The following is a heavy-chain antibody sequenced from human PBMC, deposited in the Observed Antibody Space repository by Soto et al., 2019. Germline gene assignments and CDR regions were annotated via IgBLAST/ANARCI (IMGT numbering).Heavy chain of an antibody. Sequence: QLQLQESGSGLVKPSQTLSLTCAVSGGSISSGGYSWSWIRQPPGKGLEWIGYIYHSGSTYYNPSPKMRATTPVDGPKNHSSRKLNSGTAADTAVYYCARGPPFGSGGQGTLVTVPS. CDR3: ARGPPFGS. CDR1: GGSISSGGYS. D-gene: IGHD3-10*01. J-gene: IGHJ4*02. CDR2: IYHSGST. V-gene: IGHV4-30-2*01.